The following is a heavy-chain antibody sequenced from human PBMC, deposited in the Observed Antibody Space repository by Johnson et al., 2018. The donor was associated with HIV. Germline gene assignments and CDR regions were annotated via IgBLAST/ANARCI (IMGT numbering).Heavy chain of an antibody. CDR1: GFTFSSYA. J-gene: IGHJ3*01. V-gene: IGHV3-23*04. D-gene: IGHD7-27*01. Sequence: VQLVESGGGVVKPGGSLRLSCAASGFTFSSYAMSWVRQAPGKGLEWVSGTTWNGGSIGYADSVKGRFTISRDNSKNTLYLQLNSLRADDTALYYCARELGIQSFDLWGQGTMVTVSS. CDR3: ARELGIQSFDL. CDR2: TTWNGGSI.